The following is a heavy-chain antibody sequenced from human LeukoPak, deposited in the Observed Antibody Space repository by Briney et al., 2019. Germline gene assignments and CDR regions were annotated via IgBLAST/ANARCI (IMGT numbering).Heavy chain of an antibody. D-gene: IGHD6-19*01. CDR2: ISSSVSTI. Sequence: PGGSLRLSCAASEFTFSSYEMNWVRQAPGKGLEWVSYISSSVSTIYYADSVKGRFPISRDNANNSLYLQMNSLRAEDTAVYYCARAGGSGWPFRGNYFDYWGQGTLVTVSS. CDR1: EFTFSSYE. CDR3: ARAGGSGWPFRGNYFDY. J-gene: IGHJ4*02. V-gene: IGHV3-48*03.